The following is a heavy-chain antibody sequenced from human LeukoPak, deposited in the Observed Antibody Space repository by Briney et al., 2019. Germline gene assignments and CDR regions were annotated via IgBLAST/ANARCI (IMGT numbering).Heavy chain of an antibody. CDR1: GYSISSGYY. Sequence: KSSETLSLTCTVSGYSISSGYYWGWIRQPPGKGLEWIGSISHSGSTYSNPSLKSRVTMSVDTSKNQFSLRLNSVTAADTAVYYCARGDSTYMHYWGQGTLVTVSS. V-gene: IGHV4-38-2*02. D-gene: IGHD6-13*01. CDR3: ARGDSTYMHY. CDR2: ISHSGST. J-gene: IGHJ4*02.